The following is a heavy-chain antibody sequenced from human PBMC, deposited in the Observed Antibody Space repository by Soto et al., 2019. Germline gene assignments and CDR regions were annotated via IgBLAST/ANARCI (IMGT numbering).Heavy chain of an antibody. Sequence: EVQLVESGGGLVQPGGSLRLSCAASGFTVSYNYMSWVRQAPGKGLEWVSVIYSGGSTYYADSVKGRFTISRDNSKNTLYLQMNSLRAEDKAVYYCARHPTLSLLHGSGRRGYFDSWGQEPLVTVS. J-gene: IGHJ4*02. CDR2: IYSGGST. D-gene: IGHD3-10*01. CDR1: GFTVSYNY. V-gene: IGHV3-66*04. CDR3: ARHPTLSLLHGSGRRGYFDS.